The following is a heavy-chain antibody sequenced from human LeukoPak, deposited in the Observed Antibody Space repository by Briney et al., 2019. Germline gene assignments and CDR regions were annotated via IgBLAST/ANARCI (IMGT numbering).Heavy chain of an antibody. Sequence: GGSLRLSCAASGFTFSNAWMNWVRQAPGMGLEWVGRVKSKTVGGTTDYAAPVKGRFTISRDDSKNTLYLQMNSLKTEDTAVYYCTTDYCTSTTCYPNYWGQGTLVTVSS. V-gene: IGHV3-15*07. J-gene: IGHJ4*02. CDR2: VKSKTVGGTT. CDR3: TTDYCTSTTCYPNY. D-gene: IGHD2-2*01. CDR1: GFTFSNAW.